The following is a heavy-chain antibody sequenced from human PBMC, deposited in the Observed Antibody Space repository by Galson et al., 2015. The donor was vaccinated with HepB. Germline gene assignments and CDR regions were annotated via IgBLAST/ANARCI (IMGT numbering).Heavy chain of an antibody. CDR2: ISSSSSYI. J-gene: IGHJ6*02. V-gene: IGHV3-21*01. Sequence: SLRLSCAASGFTFSSYSMNWVRQAPGKGLEWVSSISSSSSYIYYADSVKGRFTISRDNAKNSLYLQMNSLRAEDTAVYYCARDHYSSSPLYYYYGMDVWGQGTTVTVSS. CDR3: ARDHYSSSPLYYYYGMDV. CDR1: GFTFSSYS. D-gene: IGHD6-13*01.